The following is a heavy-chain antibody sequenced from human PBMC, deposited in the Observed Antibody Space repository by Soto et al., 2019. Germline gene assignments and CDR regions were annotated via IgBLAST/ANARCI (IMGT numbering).Heavy chain of an antibody. CDR2: ISSSGSTI. Sequence: GGSLRLSCAASGFTFSSYEMNWVRQAPGKGLEWVSYISSSGSTIYYADSVKGRFTISRDNTKNSLYLQMNSLRAEDTAVYYCARPRGGSWLDAFDIWGQGTMVTVSS. CDR3: ARPRGGSWLDAFDI. D-gene: IGHD1-26*01. CDR1: GFTFSSYE. J-gene: IGHJ3*02. V-gene: IGHV3-48*03.